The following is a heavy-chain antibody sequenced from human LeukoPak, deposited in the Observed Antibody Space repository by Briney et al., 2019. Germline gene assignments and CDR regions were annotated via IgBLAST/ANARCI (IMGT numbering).Heavy chain of an antibody. V-gene: IGHV1-69*13. J-gene: IGHJ4*02. Sequence: SVKVSCKASGGTFSSLTINWVRQAPGQGLEWMGGIIPIFGRANYAQKFQGRVTITADDSTSTAYMELSSLRSGDTAVYYCADLVYCSSSSCYEPFNQTWGQGTLVTVSP. CDR2: IIPIFGRA. CDR1: GGTFSSLT. D-gene: IGHD2-2*01. CDR3: ADLVYCSSSSCYEPFNQT.